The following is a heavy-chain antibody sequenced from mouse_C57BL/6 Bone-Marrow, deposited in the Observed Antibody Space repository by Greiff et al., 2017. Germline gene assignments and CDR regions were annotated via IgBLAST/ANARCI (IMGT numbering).Heavy chain of an antibody. CDR1: GYTFTSYW. CDR3: ARWGITTVVEAMDY. V-gene: IGHV1-55*01. D-gene: IGHD1-1*01. J-gene: IGHJ4*01. CDR2: IYPGSGST. Sequence: QVQLQQPGAELVKPGASVKMSCKASGYTFTSYWITWVKQRPGQGLEWIGDIYPGSGSTNYNEKFKSKATLTVDTSSSTAYMQLSSLTSEDSAVYYSARWGITTVVEAMDYWGQGTSVTVSS.